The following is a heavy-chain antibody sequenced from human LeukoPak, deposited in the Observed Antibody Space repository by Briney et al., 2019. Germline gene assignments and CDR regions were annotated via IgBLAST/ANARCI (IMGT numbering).Heavy chain of an antibody. CDR3: ARVGVVVAAPFDY. CDR2: IYHSGST. Sequence: PSETLSLTCTVSGGSISSSSYYWGWIRQPPGKGLEWIGEIYHSGSTNYNPSLKSRVTISVDKSKNQFSLKLSSVTAADTAVYHCARVGVVVAAPFDYWGQGTLVTVSS. V-gene: IGHV4-39*07. J-gene: IGHJ4*02. D-gene: IGHD2-15*01. CDR1: GGSISSSSYY.